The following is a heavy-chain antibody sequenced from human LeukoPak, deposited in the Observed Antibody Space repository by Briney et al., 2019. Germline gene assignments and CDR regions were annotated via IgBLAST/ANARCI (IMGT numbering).Heavy chain of an antibody. CDR1: GFTFSNAW. D-gene: IGHD1-26*01. J-gene: IGHJ4*02. CDR2: ISGSGGTT. Sequence: GRSLRLSCAASGFTFSNAWMSWVRQAPGKGLEWVSGISGSGGTTYYADSVKGRFTISRDNSKNTLYLQMNSLRVEDTAVYYCAKDGGGTYLTTFDYWGQGTLVTVSS. V-gene: IGHV3-23*01. CDR3: AKDGGGTYLTTFDY.